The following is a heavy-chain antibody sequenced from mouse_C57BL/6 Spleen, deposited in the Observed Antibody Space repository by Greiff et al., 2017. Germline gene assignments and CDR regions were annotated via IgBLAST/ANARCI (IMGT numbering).Heavy chain of an antibody. V-gene: IGHV5-4*03. CDR3: ARGGLLRGHWYFDV. D-gene: IGHD2-3*01. J-gene: IGHJ1*03. Sequence: EVKLMESGGGLVKPGGSLKLSCAASGFTFSSYAMSWVRQTPEKRLEWVATISDGGSYTYYPDNVKGRFTIPRDNAKNNLYLQMSHLKSEDTAMYYCARGGLLRGHWYFDVWGTGTTVTVSS. CDR2: ISDGGSYT. CDR1: GFTFSSYA.